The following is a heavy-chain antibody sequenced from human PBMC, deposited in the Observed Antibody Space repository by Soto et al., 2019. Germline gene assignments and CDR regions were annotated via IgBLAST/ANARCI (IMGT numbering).Heavy chain of an antibody. J-gene: IGHJ4*02. D-gene: IGHD3-10*01. Sequence: QVQLQQWGAGLLKPSETLSLSCAVSGGSFRDNYWTWFRQPPGKGLEWIGEISPSGTTKYTPSLMSRAYFSVYTSKSQISLKVTSVTAADPSVYYCATSFWFGTQPEIWGQGTLVTVSS. V-gene: IGHV4-34*01. CDR3: ATSFWFGTQPEI. CDR1: GGSFRDNY. CDR2: ISPSGTT.